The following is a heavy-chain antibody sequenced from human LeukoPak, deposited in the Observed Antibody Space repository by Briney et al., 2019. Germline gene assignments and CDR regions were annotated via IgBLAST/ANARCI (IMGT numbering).Heavy chain of an antibody. CDR1: GGSISSSSYY. CDR3: ARGRGEGRGISMVRGVRAPSYNWFDP. Sequence: SETLSLTCTVSGGSISSSSYYWGWIRQPPGKGLEWIGSIYYSGSTYYNPSLKSRVTISVDTSKNQFSLKLSSVTAADTAVYYCARGRGEGRGISMVRGVRAPSYNWFDPWGHGTLVTVSS. D-gene: IGHD3-10*01. J-gene: IGHJ5*02. V-gene: IGHV4-39*07. CDR2: IYYSGST.